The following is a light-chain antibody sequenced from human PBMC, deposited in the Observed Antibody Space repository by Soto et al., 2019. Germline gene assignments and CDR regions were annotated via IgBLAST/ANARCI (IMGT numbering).Light chain of an antibody. CDR3: QQYGSSSWT. CDR1: QSVSSSY. V-gene: IGKV3-20*01. Sequence: EIVLTQSPGTLSLSPGERATLSCRASQSVSSSYLAWYQQKFGQAPRLLIYGASSRATGIPDRCSGSGSGKHFTSTISRLEPEDFAVYYCQQYGSSSWTFGQGTKVEIK. CDR2: GAS. J-gene: IGKJ1*01.